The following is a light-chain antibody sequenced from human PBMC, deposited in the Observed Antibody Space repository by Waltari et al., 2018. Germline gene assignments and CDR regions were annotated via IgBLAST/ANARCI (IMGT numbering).Light chain of an antibody. Sequence: QSALTQPASVSGSPGQSITISCTGTSDDVGVYNYASWYQQHPGKAPKFMIYDAVKRPSGVSNRFSGSVSGNTASLTISGLQAEDEADYYCSSYTTTWTYVFGTATKVTVL. CDR3: SSYTTTWTYV. CDR2: DAV. V-gene: IGLV2-14*03. J-gene: IGLJ1*01. CDR1: SDDVGVYNY.